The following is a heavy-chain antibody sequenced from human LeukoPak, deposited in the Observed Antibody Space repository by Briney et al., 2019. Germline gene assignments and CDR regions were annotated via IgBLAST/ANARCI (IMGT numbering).Heavy chain of an antibody. CDR3: ARDGYDILTGYPYYYYYMDV. CDR2: INPNSGGT. D-gene: IGHD3-9*01. Sequence: ASVKVSCKASGYTFAGYYIHWVRQAPGQGLEWMGWINPNSGGTNYAQKFQGRVTMTRDTSIRTAYMELSRLRSDDTAMYYCARDGYDILTGYPYYYYYMDVWGKGTTVTVSS. V-gene: IGHV1-2*02. CDR1: GYTFAGYY. J-gene: IGHJ6*03.